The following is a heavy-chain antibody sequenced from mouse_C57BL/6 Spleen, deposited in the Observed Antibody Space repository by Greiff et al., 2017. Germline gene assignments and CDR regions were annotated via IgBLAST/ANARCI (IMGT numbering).Heavy chain of an antibody. J-gene: IGHJ3*01. V-gene: IGHV14-1*01. Sequence: VQLQQSGAELVRPGASVKLSCTASGFNIKDYYMHWVKPRPEQGLEWIGRIDPEDGDTEYAPKFQGKATMTADTSSNTAYLQLSSLTSEDTAVYYGTTGGYDGPWCAYWGQGTLVTVSA. CDR3: TTGGYDGPWCAY. CDR1: GFNIKDYY. D-gene: IGHD2-2*01. CDR2: IDPEDGDT.